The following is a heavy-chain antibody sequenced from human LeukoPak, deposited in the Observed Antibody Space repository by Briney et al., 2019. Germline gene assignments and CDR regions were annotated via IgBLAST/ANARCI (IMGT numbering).Heavy chain of an antibody. CDR3: AKDGEEYYYDSSGYYSDFYYFDY. Sequence: GGSLRLSCAASRFTLSNYAMTWVRQAPGKGLEWVSSISGSGGSTYYADSVKGRFTISRDNSKNTLYLQMNSLRAEDTAVYYCAKDGEEYYYDSSGYYSDFYYFDYWGQGTLVTVSS. J-gene: IGHJ4*02. V-gene: IGHV3-23*01. D-gene: IGHD3-22*01. CDR2: ISGSGGST. CDR1: RFTLSNYA.